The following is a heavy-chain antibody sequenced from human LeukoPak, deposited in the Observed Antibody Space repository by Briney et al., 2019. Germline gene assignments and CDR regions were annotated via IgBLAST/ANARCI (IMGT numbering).Heavy chain of an antibody. J-gene: IGHJ4*02. D-gene: IGHD1-26*01. V-gene: IGHV4-39*01. CDR1: GGSISISNYY. Sequence: SETLSLTCTVSGGSISISNYYWGWIRQPPGRGLEWIGSISYSGTHHNPSLKSRLTISVDTSKNHFSLNLRSVTAADTAVYYCARRTSNPVGAIDYWGQGTLVTVSS. CDR3: ARRTSNPVGAIDY. CDR2: ISYSGT.